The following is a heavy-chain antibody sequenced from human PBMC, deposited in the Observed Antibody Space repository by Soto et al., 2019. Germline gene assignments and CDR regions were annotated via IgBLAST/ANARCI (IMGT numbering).Heavy chain of an antibody. CDR3: ARDLPPVDY. J-gene: IGHJ4*02. Sequence: QVQLVQSGAEVKKPGASVKVSCKASGYTFTSYAISWVRQAPGQGLEWMGWISAYNGNTNYAQKLQGRVPMTTDTSTSPASRELRSLRSDDTAVYYCARDLPPVDYWGQGTLVTVSS. CDR2: ISAYNGNT. V-gene: IGHV1-18*01. CDR1: GYTFTSYA.